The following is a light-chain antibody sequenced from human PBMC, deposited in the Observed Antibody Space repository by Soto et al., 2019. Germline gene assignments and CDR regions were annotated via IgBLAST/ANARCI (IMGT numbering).Light chain of an antibody. V-gene: IGKV1-12*01. CDR1: QGVRDW. J-gene: IGKJ1*01. CDR2: TTS. CDR3: QQANSFHPTT. Sequence: DIRMTQSPSSVSASVGDRITITCRASQGVRDWVAWYQQKPGKAPKLLFSTTSTLEDGVPSRFSGSASGTEFTLTISSLQPEDFATYYCQQANSFHPTTFGQGTKVEIK.